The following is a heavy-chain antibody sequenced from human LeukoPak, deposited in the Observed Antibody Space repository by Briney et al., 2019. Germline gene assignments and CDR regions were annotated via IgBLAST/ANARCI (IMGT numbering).Heavy chain of an antibody. CDR2: INPGGGDT. D-gene: IGHD1-1*01. V-gene: IGHV1-46*02. CDR1: GYXFNTYY. Sequence: AASVKVSCKASGYXFNTYYIHWVRQAPGQGLEWMGLINPGGGDTTYAQNLQGRVTMTRDTSTSTVYMELSNLISEDTAVYYCARGPRGQRFDYWGQGTLVTVSS. CDR3: ARGPRGQRFDY. J-gene: IGHJ4*02.